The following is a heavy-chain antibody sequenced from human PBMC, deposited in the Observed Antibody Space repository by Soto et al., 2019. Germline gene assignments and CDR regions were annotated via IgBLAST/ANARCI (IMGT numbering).Heavy chain of an antibody. CDR1: GFTFSSYG. CDR3: AKELTTVVTDS. V-gene: IGHV3-30*18. D-gene: IGHD4-17*01. J-gene: IGHJ3*02. CDR2: ISYDGSNK. Sequence: GGSLRLSCAASGFTFSSYGMHWVRQAPGKGLEWVAVISYDGSNKYYADSVKGRFTISRDNFKNTLYLQMNSLRAEDTAVYYCAKELTTVVTDSWGQGTMVTVSS.